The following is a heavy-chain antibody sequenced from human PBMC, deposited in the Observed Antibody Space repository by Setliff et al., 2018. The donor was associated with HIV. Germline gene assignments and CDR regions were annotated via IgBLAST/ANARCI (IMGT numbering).Heavy chain of an antibody. D-gene: IGHD1-26*01. CDR2: IYTSGST. Sequence: PSETLSLTCTVSGGSISSYSWSWIRQPPGKGLEWIGYIYTSGSTNYNPSLKSRVTISVDTSENQFSLKLTSVTAADTAMYFCARAAYSGTYLWEPATDLWGRGTLVTVSS. CDR1: GGSISSYS. J-gene: IGHJ2*01. V-gene: IGHV4-4*08. CDR3: ARAAYSGTYLWEPATDL.